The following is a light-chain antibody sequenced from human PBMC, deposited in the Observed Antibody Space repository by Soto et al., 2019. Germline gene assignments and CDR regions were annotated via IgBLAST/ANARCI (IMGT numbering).Light chain of an antibody. CDR3: SSYTASRTK. CDR1: NSDIGTYIY. J-gene: IGLJ2*01. CDR2: DVS. Sequence: QSALTQPASVSGSPGQSITISCTGTNSDIGTYIYVSWYQQHPCKAPKLLIYDVSNRPSGASNRFSGSKSGNTASLTISGLQAEDEAAYYCSSYTASRTKFGGGTKLTVL. V-gene: IGLV2-14*01.